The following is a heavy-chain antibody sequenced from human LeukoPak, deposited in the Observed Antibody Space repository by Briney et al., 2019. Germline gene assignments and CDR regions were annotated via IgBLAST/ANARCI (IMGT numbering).Heavy chain of an antibody. CDR1: GGSISSYY. D-gene: IGHD6-13*01. V-gene: IGHV4-59*01. CDR2: IYYSGST. CDR3: ARVGYSSRDFDY. J-gene: IGHJ4*02. Sequence: SETLSLTCTVSGGSISSYYWSWIRQPPGKGLEWIGYIYYSGSTNYNPSLKSRVTISVDTSKNQFSLKLSSVTAADTAVYYCARVGYSSRDFDYWGQGTLVTVSS.